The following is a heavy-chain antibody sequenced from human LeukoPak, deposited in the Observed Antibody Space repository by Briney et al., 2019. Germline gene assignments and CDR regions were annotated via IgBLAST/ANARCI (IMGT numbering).Heavy chain of an antibody. CDR3: ARDGRATDRSYFDY. D-gene: IGHD5-24*01. CDR2: INHSGST. J-gene: IGHJ4*02. Sequence: PSETLSLTCAVYGGSFSGYYWSWIRQPPGKGLEWIGEINHSGSTNYNPSLKSRVTISVDTSKNQFSLKLSSVTAADTAVYYCARDGRATDRSYFDYWGQGTLVTVSS. V-gene: IGHV4-34*01. CDR1: GGSFSGYY.